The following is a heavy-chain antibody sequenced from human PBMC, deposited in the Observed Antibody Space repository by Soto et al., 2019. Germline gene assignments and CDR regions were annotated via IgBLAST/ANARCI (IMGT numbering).Heavy chain of an antibody. J-gene: IGHJ4*02. CDR1: GFTFSSYA. D-gene: IGHD3-10*01. Sequence: EVQLLESGGDLVQPGGSLRLSCAASGFTFSSYAMNWVRQAPGKGLEWVASISGTGDSTYYADSVKGRFTISRDNFANTLDLQMHSLRVDDTCVYYCSKDRGVRGDYWGQGTLVIVSS. V-gene: IGHV3-23*01. CDR2: ISGTGDST. CDR3: SKDRGVRGDY.